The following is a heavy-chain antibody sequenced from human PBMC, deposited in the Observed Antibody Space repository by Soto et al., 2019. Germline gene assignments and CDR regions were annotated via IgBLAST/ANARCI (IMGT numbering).Heavy chain of an antibody. V-gene: IGHV1-46*01. Sequence: AAVKVSCKGSGYTFTSYYMHWVRQAPGQGLEWMGIINPSGGSTSYAQKFQGRVTMTRDTSTSTVYMELSSLRSEDTAVYYCARVPGYYDSSGYYYYYYGMDVWGQGTTVTVSS. CDR1: GYTFTSYY. CDR2: INPSGGST. CDR3: ARVPGYYDSSGYYYYYYGMDV. D-gene: IGHD3-22*01. J-gene: IGHJ6*02.